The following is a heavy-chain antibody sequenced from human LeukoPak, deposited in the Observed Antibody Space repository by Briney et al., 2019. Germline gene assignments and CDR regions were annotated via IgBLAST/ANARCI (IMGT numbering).Heavy chain of an antibody. CDR2: MNPNSGNT. CDR3: ARDFGYCTSTTCYSKFDP. Sequence: ASVKVSCRASGYTFTTHDINWVRQATGQGLEWMGWMNPNSGNTGYAQKFQGRITMTRNTSTSTAYLELSSLRTEDTAMYYCARDFGYCTSTTCYSKFDPWGQGTLVTVLS. J-gene: IGHJ5*02. CDR1: GYTFTTHD. D-gene: IGHD2-2*01. V-gene: IGHV1-8*01.